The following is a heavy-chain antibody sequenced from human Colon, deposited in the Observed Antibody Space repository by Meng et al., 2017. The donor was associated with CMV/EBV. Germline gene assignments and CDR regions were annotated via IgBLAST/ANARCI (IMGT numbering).Heavy chain of an antibody. CDR1: GYTFTSYD. CDR3: ARENSGYDNRRGFDY. J-gene: IGHJ4*02. V-gene: IGHV1-8*01. Sequence: QVQLVQSGAEEKKPGASVKVSCKASGYTFTSYDINWVRQATGQGLEWMGWMKPNSGNTGYAQKFQGRVTMTRNTSISTAYMELSGLRSEDTAVYYCARENSGYDNRRGFDYWGQGTLVTVSS. D-gene: IGHD5-12*01. CDR2: MKPNSGNT.